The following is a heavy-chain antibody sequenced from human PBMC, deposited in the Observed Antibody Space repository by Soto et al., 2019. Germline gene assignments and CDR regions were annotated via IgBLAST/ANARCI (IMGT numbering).Heavy chain of an antibody. Sequence: SETLSLTCAVYGGSFSGYYWSWIRQPPGKGLEWIGEINHNGRTNCNPPLKSRVTISVDTSKNQFSLKLSSVTAADTAVYYCARSQKITGTANWFDPWGQGTLVTVSS. J-gene: IGHJ5*02. V-gene: IGHV4-34*01. CDR1: GGSFSGYY. CDR2: INHNGRT. CDR3: ARSQKITGTANWFDP. D-gene: IGHD1-20*01.